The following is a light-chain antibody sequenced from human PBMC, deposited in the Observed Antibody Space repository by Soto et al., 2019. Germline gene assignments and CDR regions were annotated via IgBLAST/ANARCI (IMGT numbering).Light chain of an antibody. J-gene: IGLJ2*01. CDR1: SSDVGTYNY. CDR3: SSYTGSSTSVI. CDR2: DVS. Sequence: QSALTQPASVSGSPGQSITISCTGTSSDVGTYNYVSWYQQHPGKAPKVMIYDVSNRPSGVSNRFSGSESGNTASLTISGLQAEDEADYYCSSYTGSSTSVIFGGGTKLTVL. V-gene: IGLV2-14*03.